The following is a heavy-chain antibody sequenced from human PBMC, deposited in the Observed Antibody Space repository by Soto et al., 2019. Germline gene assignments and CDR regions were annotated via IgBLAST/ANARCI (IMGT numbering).Heavy chain of an antibody. V-gene: IGHV3-30*18. D-gene: IGHD3-22*01. CDR2: ISYDGSNK. CDR1: GSTFRSYG. J-gene: IGHJ4*02. CDR3: AKDTYYHDSTGYYVFDY. Sequence: QVQLVESGGGVVQPGRSLRLSCAASGSTFRSYGMHWVRQAPGKGLEWVAAISYDGSNKNYVDSVKGRFTISRDNYENTLYLQMNSLRAEDAAVYYCAKDTYYHDSTGYYVFDYWGQGTLVTVSS.